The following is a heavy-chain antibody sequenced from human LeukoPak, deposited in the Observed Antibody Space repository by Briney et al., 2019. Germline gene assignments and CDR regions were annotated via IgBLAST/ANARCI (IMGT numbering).Heavy chain of an antibody. CDR3: ATSSGWEQDYFDY. Sequence: PGGSLRLSCAASGFTVSSNYMGWVRQAPGKGLEWVSVIYSGGSTYYADSVKGRFTISRDNSKNTLYLQMNSLRAEDTAVYYCATSSGWEQDYFDYWGQGTLVTVSS. J-gene: IGHJ4*02. CDR1: GFTVSSNY. D-gene: IGHD6-19*01. CDR2: IYSGGST. V-gene: IGHV3-53*01.